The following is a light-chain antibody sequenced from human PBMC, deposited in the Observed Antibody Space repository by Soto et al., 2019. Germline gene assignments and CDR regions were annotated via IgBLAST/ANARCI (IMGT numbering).Light chain of an antibody. CDR2: GAS. CDR1: QSVSSN. J-gene: IGKJ1*01. V-gene: IGKV3-15*01. Sequence: IVVTQSPATLSVSPGERATLSCRASQSVSSNLAWYQQKPGQAPRLLISGASTRATGTPARFSGSGSGTEFTVTNSSLQSEDFAVYYCQQYNNWRRTCGQGTMVDIK. CDR3: QQYNNWRRT.